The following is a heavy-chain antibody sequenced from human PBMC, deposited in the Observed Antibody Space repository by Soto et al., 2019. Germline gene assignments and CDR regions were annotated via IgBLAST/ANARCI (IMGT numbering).Heavy chain of an antibody. V-gene: IGHV4-39*01. Sequence: LSLTCTVSGGSISSSSYYWGWIRQPPGKGLEWIGSIYSTGSTYYNPSLKSRVTISADTSKNQFSLKLSSVTAADTAVYYCARGVWSYYGCDYWGQGTLVTVSS. CDR2: IYSTGST. CDR3: ARGVWSYYGCDY. CDR1: GGSISSSSYY. J-gene: IGHJ4*02. D-gene: IGHD3-10*01.